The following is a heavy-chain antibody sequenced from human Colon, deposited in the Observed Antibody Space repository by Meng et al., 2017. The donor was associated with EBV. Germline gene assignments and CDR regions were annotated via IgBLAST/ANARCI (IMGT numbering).Heavy chain of an antibody. CDR1: GFILSNYG. CDR2: IPPNGVDK. V-gene: IGHV3-30*18. J-gene: IGHJ5*02. D-gene: IGHD5-18*01. Sequence: VQLLESGGGVVQPGRSLRLSCAASGFILSNYGFHWVRQAPGKSLEWVGFIPPNGVDKFYGDSVRGRTTLSRDISKNTLYLQMNILRPEDTAVYYCAKDQEYSFGSPWGQGTLVTVSS. CDR3: AKDQEYSFGSP.